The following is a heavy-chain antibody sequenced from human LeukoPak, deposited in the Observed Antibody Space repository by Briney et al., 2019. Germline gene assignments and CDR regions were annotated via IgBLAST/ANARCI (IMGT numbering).Heavy chain of an antibody. Sequence: GSLRLSCAASGFTFSRYSMNWVRQAPGKGLEWIGSIYYSGSTYYNPSLKSRVTISVDTSKNQFSLKLSSVTAADTAVYYCARDRPVDSSSWYFGFERPDYWGQGTLVTVSS. CDR3: ARDRPVDSSSWYFGFERPDY. CDR1: GFTFSRYS. V-gene: IGHV4-39*07. D-gene: IGHD6-13*01. CDR2: IYYSGST. J-gene: IGHJ4*02.